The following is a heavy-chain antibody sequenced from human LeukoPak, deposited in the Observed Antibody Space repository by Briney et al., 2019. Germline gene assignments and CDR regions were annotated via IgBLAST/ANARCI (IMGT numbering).Heavy chain of an antibody. CDR2: INPNSGGT. CDR3: AREGTVTKENNRFDP. V-gene: IGHV1-2*04. Sequence: ASVKVPCKASGYTFTGYYMHWVRQAPGQGLEWMGWINPNSGGTNYAQKFQGWVTMTRDTSISTAYMELSRLRSDDTAVYYCAREGTVTKENNRFDPWGQGTLVTVSS. D-gene: IGHD4-17*01. CDR1: GYTFTGYY. J-gene: IGHJ5*02.